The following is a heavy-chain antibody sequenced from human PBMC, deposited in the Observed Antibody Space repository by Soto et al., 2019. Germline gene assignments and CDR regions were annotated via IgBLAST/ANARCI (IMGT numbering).Heavy chain of an antibody. Sequence: QVQLVQSGAEVKKPGSSVKVSCKASRGTFSSYTISWVRQAPGQGLEWMGRIIPILGIANYAQKFQGRVTITADKSTSTAYMELSSLRSEDTAVYYCATSYEQLIQHYFDYWGQGTLVTVSS. CDR1: RGTFSSYT. CDR2: IIPILGIA. CDR3: ATSYEQLIQHYFDY. V-gene: IGHV1-69*02. D-gene: IGHD6-6*01. J-gene: IGHJ4*02.